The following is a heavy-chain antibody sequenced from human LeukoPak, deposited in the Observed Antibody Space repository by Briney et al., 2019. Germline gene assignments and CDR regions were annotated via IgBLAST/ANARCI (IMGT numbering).Heavy chain of an antibody. D-gene: IGHD2-2*01. J-gene: IGHJ6*02. CDR1: GFTFSSYS. V-gene: IGHV3-21*01. CDR2: ISSSSSYI. CDR3: ARVNCSSTSCAMVYYYGMDV. Sequence: PGGSLRLSCAASGFTFSSYSMNWVRQAPGKGLEWVSSISSSSSYIYYADSVKGRFTISRGNAKNSLYLQMNSLRAEDTAVYYCARVNCSSTSCAMVYYYGMDVWGQGTTVTVSS.